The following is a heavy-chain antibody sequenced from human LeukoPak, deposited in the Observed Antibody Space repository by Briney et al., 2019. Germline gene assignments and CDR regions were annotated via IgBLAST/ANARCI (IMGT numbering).Heavy chain of an antibody. Sequence: GGSLRLSYEGSGFTFSNYWMGWVRQAPGKGLQWVANIKTDGSEKYYVDSVKGRFTISRDNAKNSLYLQMNSLRAEDTAVYYCATYSSLNRREFQYWGQGTLLTVSS. CDR3: ATYSSLNRREFQY. J-gene: IGHJ1*01. V-gene: IGHV3-7*01. D-gene: IGHD3-22*01. CDR2: IKTDGSEK. CDR1: GFTFSNYW.